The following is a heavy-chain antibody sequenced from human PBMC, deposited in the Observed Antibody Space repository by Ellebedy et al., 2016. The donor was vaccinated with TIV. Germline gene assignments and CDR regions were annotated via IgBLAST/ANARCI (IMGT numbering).Heavy chain of an antibody. CDR3: TRDLAVPGP. CDR1: GFTFTDHY. CDR2: TRNKANSYTT. J-gene: IGHJ4*02. Sequence: GESLKISXAASGFTFTDHYMDWVRQAPGKGLEWVGRTRNKANSYTTEYAASVKGRFTISRDDSKNSVYLQMNSLKTEDTAVYYCTRDLAVPGPWGQGTLVTVSS. D-gene: IGHD6-19*01. V-gene: IGHV3-72*01.